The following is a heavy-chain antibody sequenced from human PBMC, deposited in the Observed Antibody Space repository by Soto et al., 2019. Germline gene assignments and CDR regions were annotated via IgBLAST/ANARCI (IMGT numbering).Heavy chain of an antibody. Sequence: GGSLRLCCAASGFSFRSYGMQWVRQPPGKGLEWVTIIWYDGSNKYYADSVKGRFTISRDNSKNTLYLQMNSLRADDTAVYYCARAPGIAAGLDYYYYTMDVWGQGTTVTVPS. CDR2: IWYDGSNK. CDR1: GFSFRSYG. V-gene: IGHV3-33*01. J-gene: IGHJ6*02. D-gene: IGHD6-13*01. CDR3: ARAPGIAAGLDYYYYTMDV.